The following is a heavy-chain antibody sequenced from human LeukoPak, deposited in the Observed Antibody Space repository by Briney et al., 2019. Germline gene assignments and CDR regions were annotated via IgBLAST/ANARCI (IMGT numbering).Heavy chain of an antibody. CDR1: GGSISSGSYY. Sequence: SQTLSLTCTVSGGSISSGSYYWSWIRQPAGKGLEWIGRIYTSGSTNYNPSLKSRVTISVDTSKNQFSLKLSSVTAADTAVYYCARAYYDFWSGYYKAAFDIWGQGTMVTVSS. V-gene: IGHV4-61*02. D-gene: IGHD3-3*01. J-gene: IGHJ3*02. CDR2: IYTSGST. CDR3: ARAYYDFWSGYYKAAFDI.